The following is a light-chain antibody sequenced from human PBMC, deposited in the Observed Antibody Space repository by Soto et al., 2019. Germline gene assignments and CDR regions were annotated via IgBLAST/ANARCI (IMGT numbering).Light chain of an antibody. CDR3: QQYGSSHT. CDR2: GAS. J-gene: IGKJ2*01. V-gene: IGKV3-20*01. Sequence: EIVLTQSPGTLSLSPGERATLSCRASQSVSSSYLAWYKQKPGQAPRLLIYGASSRATGIPDRFSGSGSGTDFTLTISRLEPEDFEVYCCQQYGSSHTFCQGTKLEIK. CDR1: QSVSSSY.